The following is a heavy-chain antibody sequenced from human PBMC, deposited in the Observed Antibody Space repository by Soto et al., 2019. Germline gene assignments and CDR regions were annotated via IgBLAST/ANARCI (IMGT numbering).Heavy chain of an antibody. CDR3: AKVSSDRGYYYCAMDV. D-gene: IGHD3-10*01. Sequence: QVQLLESGRGVVQPGRSMRLSCAASGFIFSSYAMHWVRQAPGKGLEWVAVISHGGNEKYYADSVEGRFTISRDNSKNMVYLQMNGLRPEDTAVYYCAKVSSDRGYYYCAMDVWGQGTTVTVSS. J-gene: IGHJ6*02. CDR2: ISHGGNEK. V-gene: IGHV3-30*18. CDR1: GFIFSSYA.